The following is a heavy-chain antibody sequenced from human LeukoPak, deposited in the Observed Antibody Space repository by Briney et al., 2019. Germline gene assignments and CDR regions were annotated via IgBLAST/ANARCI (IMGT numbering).Heavy chain of an antibody. J-gene: IGHJ4*02. CDR3: ARPNSGSYVGYFDY. V-gene: IGHV3-23*01. Sequence: GGSLRLSCAASGFIFRNYAMSWVRQAPGKGLEWVSAITGSGDTTYYADSVKGRFTISRDNSKNTLYVEMNTLRAEDTAVYYCARPNSGSYVGYFDYWGQGTLVTVSS. D-gene: IGHD1-26*01. CDR1: GFIFRNYA. CDR2: ITGSGDTT.